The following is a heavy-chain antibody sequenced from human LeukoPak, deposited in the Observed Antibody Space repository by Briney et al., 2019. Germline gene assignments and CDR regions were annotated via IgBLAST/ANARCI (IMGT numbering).Heavy chain of an antibody. CDR1: GFTFSSYA. V-gene: IGHV3-30-3*01. Sequence: GGSLRLSCAASGFTFSSYAMHWVRQAPGKGLEWVADISYDGGNKYYADSVKGRLTISRDNSKSTLYLQMNSLRAEDTATYYCARSPYYDILAGFYYYFDYWGQGTLVTVSS. CDR3: ARSPYYDILAGFYYYFDY. D-gene: IGHD3-9*01. J-gene: IGHJ4*02. CDR2: ISYDGGNK.